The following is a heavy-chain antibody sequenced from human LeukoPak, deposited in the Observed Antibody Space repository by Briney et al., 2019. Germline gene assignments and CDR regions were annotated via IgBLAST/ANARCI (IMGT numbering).Heavy chain of an antibody. CDR2: MNPNSGNT. CDR3: ARGTVGTGGDAFDI. CDR1: GYTFTSYD. J-gene: IGHJ3*02. D-gene: IGHD4-23*01. Sequence: GASVKVSCKASGYTFTSYDINWVRQATGQGLEWMGWMNPNSGNTGYAQKFQGRVTITRNTPISTAYMELSSLRSEDTAVYYCARGTVGTGGDAFDIWGQGTMVTVSS. V-gene: IGHV1-8*03.